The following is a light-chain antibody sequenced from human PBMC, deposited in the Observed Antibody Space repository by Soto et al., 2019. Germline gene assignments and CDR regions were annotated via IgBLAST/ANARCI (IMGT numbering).Light chain of an antibody. Sequence: QSALTQPASVSGSPGQSITISCTGTSSDIGAYNFVSWYQQHPGKDPKLMLYDVNIRPSGVSNRFSGSKSGNTASLTSSGLQAEDEADYYCTSWTTSTTMIFGGGTKVTVL. J-gene: IGLJ2*01. CDR2: DVN. CDR3: TSWTTSTTMI. V-gene: IGLV2-14*03. CDR1: SSDIGAYNF.